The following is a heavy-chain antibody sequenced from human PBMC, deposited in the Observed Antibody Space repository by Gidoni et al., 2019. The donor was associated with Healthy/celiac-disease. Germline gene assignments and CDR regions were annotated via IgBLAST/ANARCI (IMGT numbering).Heavy chain of an antibody. Sequence: QVPLLQSGAEVKKPGASVKVSCKASGYTFTSYAMHWVRQAPGQRLEWMGWINAGNGNTKYSQKFQGRVTITRDTSASTAYRELSSLRSEDTAVYYCARVRGQLVRGGFDYWGQGTLVTVSS. CDR3: ARVRGQLVRGGFDY. V-gene: IGHV1-3*01. CDR1: GYTFTSYA. D-gene: IGHD6-13*01. CDR2: INAGNGNT. J-gene: IGHJ4*02.